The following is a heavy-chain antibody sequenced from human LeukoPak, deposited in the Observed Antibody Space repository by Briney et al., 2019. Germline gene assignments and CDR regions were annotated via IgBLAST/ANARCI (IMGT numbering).Heavy chain of an antibody. CDR3: ARELGTATGY. Sequence: ASVKVSSKASGYTFTNYYLHWVRRAPGQGLEWMGWIYPNTGGTKSTQTFQGRVSMTRDTSINTAYMEMSNLTSGATAVYYCARELGTATGYWGQGTLVTVSS. D-gene: IGHD1-1*01. CDR1: GYTFTNYY. CDR2: IYPNTGGT. J-gene: IGHJ4*02. V-gene: IGHV1-2*02.